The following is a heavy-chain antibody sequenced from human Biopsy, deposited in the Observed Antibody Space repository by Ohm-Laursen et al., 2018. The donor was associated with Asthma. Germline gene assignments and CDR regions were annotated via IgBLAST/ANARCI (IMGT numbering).Heavy chain of an antibody. D-gene: IGHD2-2*01. CDR1: GGTFNTYV. CDR3: ARKAGSCISRTCYSLDF. Sequence: PSVKVSCKSLGGTFNTYVIGWVRQAPGQGLEWMGGINSVFGTTTYPQKFKDRVTITADDSTSTVYMELSSLRSEDTAVYYCARKAGSCISRTCYSLDFWGQGTLVTVSS. J-gene: IGHJ4*02. CDR2: INSVFGTT. V-gene: IGHV1-69*01.